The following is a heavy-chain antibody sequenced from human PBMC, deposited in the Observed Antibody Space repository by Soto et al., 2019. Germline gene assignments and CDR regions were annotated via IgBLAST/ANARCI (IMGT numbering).Heavy chain of an antibody. CDR2: ISYDGSNK. CDR3: AKDHREATRSYFDY. V-gene: IGHV3-30*18. CDR1: GFTFSSYG. J-gene: IGHJ4*02. Sequence: PGGSLRLSCAASGFTFSSYGMHWVRQAPGKGLEWVAVISYDGSNKYYADSVKGRFTISRDNSKNTLYLQMNSLRAEDTAVYYCAKDHREATRSYFDYWGQGTLVTVSS.